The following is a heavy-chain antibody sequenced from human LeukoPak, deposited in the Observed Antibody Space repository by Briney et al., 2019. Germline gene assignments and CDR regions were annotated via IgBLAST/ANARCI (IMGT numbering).Heavy chain of an antibody. CDR2: IYYSGST. V-gene: IGHV4-59*01. J-gene: IGHJ6*03. CDR3: ATRRFRGARPGYYYYMDV. Sequence: TSETLSLTCTVSGGSISSYYWSWIRQPPGKGLEWIGYIYYSGSTNYNPSLKSRVTISVDTSKNQFSLKLSSVTAADTAVYYCATRRFRGARPGYYYYMDVWGKGTTVTVSS. CDR1: GGSISSYY. D-gene: IGHD6-6*01.